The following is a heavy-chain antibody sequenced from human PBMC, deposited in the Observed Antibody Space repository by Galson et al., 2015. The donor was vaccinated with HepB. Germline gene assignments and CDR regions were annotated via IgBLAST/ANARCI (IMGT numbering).Heavy chain of an antibody. CDR2: ITFSSSYI. D-gene: IGHD3-22*01. V-gene: IGHV3-21*01. CDR3: ARGYSSGYYSPPGY. Sequence: SLRLSCAASGFTFSSYNVHWVRQAPGKGLEWVSSITFSSSYIYYADSVKGRFTVSRDNAKNSLDLQMNSLRAEDTAVYYCARGYSSGYYSPPGYWGQGTLVTVSS. J-gene: IGHJ4*02. CDR1: GFTFSSYN.